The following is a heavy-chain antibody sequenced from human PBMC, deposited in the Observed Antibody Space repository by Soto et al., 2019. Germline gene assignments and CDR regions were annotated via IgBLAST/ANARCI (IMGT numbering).Heavy chain of an antibody. CDR3: ARVPNSSGFHDY. Sequence: GGSLRLSCAASGFTLSSYDLNWVRQAPGRGLEGVSYIISGDRHIYYADSVKGRFTISRDKAKNSLYLQMNSLRAEDTAVYYCARVPNSSGFHDYWGLGTLVTVSS. CDR2: IISGDRHI. CDR1: GFTLSSYD. V-gene: IGHV3-48*03. D-gene: IGHD3-22*01. J-gene: IGHJ4*02.